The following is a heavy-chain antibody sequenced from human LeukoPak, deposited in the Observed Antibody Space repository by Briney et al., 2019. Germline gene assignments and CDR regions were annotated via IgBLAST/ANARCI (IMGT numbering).Heavy chain of an antibody. J-gene: IGHJ4*02. Sequence: PSETLSLTCMVSGYSISSGYYWGWSRPAPGKGLEGIGSFYQSATKYYNRSFQSRVTMSVATSKTQFSLHLSSVTVSDTAVYYCARGARVGYSSGWGHYFDYWGQGTLVTVSS. CDR3: ARGARVGYSSGWGHYFDY. CDR2: FYQSATK. D-gene: IGHD6-19*01. CDR1: GYSISSGYY. V-gene: IGHV4-38-2*02.